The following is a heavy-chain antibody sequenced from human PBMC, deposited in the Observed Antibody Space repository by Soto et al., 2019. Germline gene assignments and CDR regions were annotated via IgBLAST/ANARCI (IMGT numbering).Heavy chain of an antibody. V-gene: IGHV3-23*01. D-gene: IGHD1-26*01. Sequence: VQLRESGGSLVQPGGSLTLSCAAAGFPFSSYAMSWVRQTPEGGREWVAAISGGGNDRYYADLVQVRFTFSRDNSRNILYLHMNSLRADDTAMYFCARSLFMVAPDSGPFDYWGQGTLVTVSS. CDR1: GFPFSSYA. CDR2: ISGGGNDR. J-gene: IGHJ4*02. CDR3: ARSLFMVAPDSGPFDY.